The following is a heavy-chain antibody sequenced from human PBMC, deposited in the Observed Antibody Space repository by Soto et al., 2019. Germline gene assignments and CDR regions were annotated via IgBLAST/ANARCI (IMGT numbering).Heavy chain of an antibody. Sequence: PSETLSLTCTVSGGSISSSSYYWGWIRQPPGKGLEWIGSIYYSGNTYYNPSLRSRVTMSRDTSKNQFSLKLRSVTAADTALYYCARHSRISISGVVIVDWFDPWGQGTQVTVSS. J-gene: IGHJ5*02. CDR1: GGSISSSSYY. CDR2: IYYSGNT. V-gene: IGHV4-39*01. D-gene: IGHD3-3*01. CDR3: ARHSRISISGVVIVDWFDP.